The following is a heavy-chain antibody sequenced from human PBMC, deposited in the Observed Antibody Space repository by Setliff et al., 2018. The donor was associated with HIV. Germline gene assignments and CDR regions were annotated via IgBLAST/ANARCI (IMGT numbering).Heavy chain of an antibody. CDR3: TTSQEYYFGSGTPVDY. CDR2: IRSKANSYAT. J-gene: IGHJ4*02. D-gene: IGHD3-10*01. CDR1: GFTFSGSA. Sequence: PGGSLRLSCAASGFTFSGSAMHWVRQASGKGLEWVGRIRSKANSYATAYAASVKGRFTISRDDSKNTAYLQMNSLKTEDTAVYYCTTSQEYYFGSGTPVDYWGQGTLVTVSS. V-gene: IGHV3-73*01.